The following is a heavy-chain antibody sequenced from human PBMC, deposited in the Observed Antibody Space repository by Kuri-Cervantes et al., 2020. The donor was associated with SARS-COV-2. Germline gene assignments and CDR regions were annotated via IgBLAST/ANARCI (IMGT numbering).Heavy chain of an antibody. Sequence: SVKVSCKASGDTFSSYTISWVRQAPGQGLEWMGRIIPILGIANYAQKFQGRVTITADESTSTAYMELSSLRSEDTAVHYCARETFRDGFKFSFDYWGQGALVTVSS. V-gene: IGHV1-69*04. CDR3: ARETFRDGFKFSFDY. D-gene: IGHD5-24*01. J-gene: IGHJ4*02. CDR2: IIPILGIA. CDR1: GDTFSSYT.